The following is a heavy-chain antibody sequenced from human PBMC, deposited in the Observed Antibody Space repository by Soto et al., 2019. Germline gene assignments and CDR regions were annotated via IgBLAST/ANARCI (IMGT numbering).Heavy chain of an antibody. J-gene: IGHJ6*02. V-gene: IGHV1-8*01. CDR2: MNPNSGNT. CDR3: ARQWELSGYYYGMDV. D-gene: IGHD1-26*01. CDR1: GYPFTSYD. Sequence: ASVKVSCKASGYPFTSYDINWVRQASGHGLEWMGWMNPNSGNTGYAQKFQGRVTVTRDTSKSTAYMELSSLRSEDTAVYYCARQWELSGYYYGMDVWGQGTTVTVSS.